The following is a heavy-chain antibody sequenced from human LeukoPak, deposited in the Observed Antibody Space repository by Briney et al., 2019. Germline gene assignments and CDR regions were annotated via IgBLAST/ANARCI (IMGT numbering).Heavy chain of an antibody. V-gene: IGHV4-59*01. Sequence: SETLSLTCTVSDGAIAGYSWSWIRQPPGKGLEWIGYIYYSGDTNYNPSLQSRVTVSVDTSKNQFSLKLTSVTAADTAVYYCVXGPYGSGISNWFDPWGQGTLVIVSS. CDR2: IYYSGDT. D-gene: IGHD3-10*01. J-gene: IGHJ5*02. CDR3: VXGPYGSGISNWFDP. CDR1: DGAIAGYS.